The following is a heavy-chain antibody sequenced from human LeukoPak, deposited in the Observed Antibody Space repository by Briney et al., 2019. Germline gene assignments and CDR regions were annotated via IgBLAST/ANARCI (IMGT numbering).Heavy chain of an antibody. Sequence: SGPTLANPPQPLTLTCTFSGLSLSTRGVGVGWIRQPPGKALEWLALIYWNDDNRYSPSLKSRLTITKDTSKNQVVLTMTNMDPVDTARYYCAHGSGWLYDYWGQGTLVTVSS. V-gene: IGHV2-5*01. CDR2: IYWNDDN. J-gene: IGHJ4*02. D-gene: IGHD6-19*01. CDR1: GLSLSTRGVG. CDR3: AHGSGWLYDY.